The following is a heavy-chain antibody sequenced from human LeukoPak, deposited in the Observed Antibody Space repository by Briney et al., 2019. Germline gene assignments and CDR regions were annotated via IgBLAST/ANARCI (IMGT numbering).Heavy chain of an antibody. CDR3: ARDHRETYYYGSSGYYSDY. V-gene: IGHV1-18*01. CDR1: GYTFTSYG. CDR2: ISAYNGNT. Sequence: ASVKVSCKASGYTFTSYGISWVRQAPGQGLEWMGWISAYNGNTNYAQKLQGRVTMTTDTSTSTAYMELRSLRSDDTAVYYCARDHRETYYYGSSGYYSDYWGQGTLVTVSS. J-gene: IGHJ4*02. D-gene: IGHD3-22*01.